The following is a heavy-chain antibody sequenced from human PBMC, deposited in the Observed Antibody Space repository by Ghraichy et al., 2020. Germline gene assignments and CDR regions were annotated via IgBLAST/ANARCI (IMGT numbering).Heavy chain of an antibody. CDR1: GGSISSSSYY. Sequence: SETLSLTCTVSGGSISSSSYYWGWIRQPPGKGLEWIGSIYYSGSTYYNPSLKSRVTISVDSSKNQFSLKLSSVTAADTAVYYCARPYSSNWPDAFDIWGQGTMVTVSS. CDR3: ARPYSSNWPDAFDI. J-gene: IGHJ3*02. V-gene: IGHV4-39*01. D-gene: IGHD6-13*01. CDR2: IYYSGST.